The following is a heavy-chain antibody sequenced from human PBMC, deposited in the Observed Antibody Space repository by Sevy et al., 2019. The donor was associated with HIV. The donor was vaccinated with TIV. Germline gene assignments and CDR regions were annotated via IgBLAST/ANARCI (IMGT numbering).Heavy chain of an antibody. V-gene: IGHV1-18*01. J-gene: IGHJ4*02. CDR3: ARVPTYYYGSATYFDS. CDR2: IGLYNGNS. D-gene: IGHD3-10*01. CDR1: GYTFSSNG. Sequence: ASVKVSCKASGYTFSSNGITWVRQAPGQGLEWMGWIGLYNGNSNCAQKFRDRVTMTADTSTSTAYMELRSLRSDDTAVYYSARVPTYYYGSATYFDSWGQGSLVTVSS.